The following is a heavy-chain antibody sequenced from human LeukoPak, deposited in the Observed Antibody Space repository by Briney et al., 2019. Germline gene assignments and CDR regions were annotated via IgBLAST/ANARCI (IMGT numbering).Heavy chain of an antibody. CDR3: ARDQWSSSRCYTYDGIDL. V-gene: IGHV3-7*01. Sequence: GGSLRLSCAASGFSFSSYWMNWVRQAPGKGLEWVANMNQDRSEKNYVDAVKGRFTISRGNAKNSLYLQLNSLRADDTALYYRARDQWSSSRCYTYDGIDLWGQGTTVTVSS. CDR2: MNQDRSEK. D-gene: IGHD2-2*02. CDR1: GFSFSSYW. J-gene: IGHJ6*02.